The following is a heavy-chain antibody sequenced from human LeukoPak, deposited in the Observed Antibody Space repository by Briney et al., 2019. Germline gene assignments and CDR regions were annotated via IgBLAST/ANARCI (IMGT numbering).Heavy chain of an antibody. CDR2: ISNNGGYT. CDR3: ARARYSSGWAPAFLFDY. CDR1: GYTFSSSA. Sequence: PGGSLRLSCAASGYTFSSSAMSWVRQAPGKGLEWVSAISNNGGYTYYADSVQGRFTISRDNSKNTLYLQMNSLRAEDTAVYYCARARYSSGWAPAFLFDYWGQGTLVTVSS. V-gene: IGHV3-23*01. J-gene: IGHJ4*02. D-gene: IGHD6-19*01.